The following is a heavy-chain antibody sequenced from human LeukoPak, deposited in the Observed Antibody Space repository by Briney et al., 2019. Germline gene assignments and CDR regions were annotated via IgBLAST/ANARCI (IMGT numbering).Heavy chain of an antibody. D-gene: IGHD3-10*02. CDR2: IKEDGSEK. CDR3: ARDLYYYVF. V-gene: IGHV3-7*01. Sequence: GGSLRLSCAAYGFTFSSYWMSWVRQAPGKGLEWVANIKEDGSEKYYVDSVKGRFTISRDNAKNSLYLQMNSLRAEDTAVYYCARDLYYYVFWGQGNLVTVSS. J-gene: IGHJ4*02. CDR1: GFTFSSYW.